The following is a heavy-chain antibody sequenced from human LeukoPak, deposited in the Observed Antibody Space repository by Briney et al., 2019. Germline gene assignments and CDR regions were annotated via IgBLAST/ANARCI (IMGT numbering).Heavy chain of an antibody. J-gene: IGHJ4*02. V-gene: IGHV4-59*01. CDR1: GGSISGYY. CDR3: ARGPLVGNTGCYFDY. CDR2: IYYTGNT. D-gene: IGHD1-26*01. Sequence: SETLSLTCTVSGGSISGYYWTCIRQPPGKGLEWIGYIYYTGNTNSHPSLKSRVTLSLDTSKRQFSLKLSSVTAADTAVYYCARGPLVGNTGCYFDYWGQGTLVTVSS.